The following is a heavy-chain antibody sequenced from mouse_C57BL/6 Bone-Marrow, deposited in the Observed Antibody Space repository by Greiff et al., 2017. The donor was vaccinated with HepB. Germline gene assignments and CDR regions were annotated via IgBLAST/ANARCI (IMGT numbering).Heavy chain of an antibody. CDR2: IDPNSGGT. CDR1: GYTFTSYW. V-gene: IGHV1-62-3*01. J-gene: IGHJ3*01. Sequence: QVQLQQPGAELVKPGASVKLSCKASGYTFTSYWMHWVKQRPGRGLEWIGRIDPNSGGTKYNEKFKSKATLTVDTSSSTAYMQLSSLTSEDSAVYYCARGGLAAWFAYWGQGTLVTVSA. D-gene: IGHD3-3*01. CDR3: ARGGLAAWFAY.